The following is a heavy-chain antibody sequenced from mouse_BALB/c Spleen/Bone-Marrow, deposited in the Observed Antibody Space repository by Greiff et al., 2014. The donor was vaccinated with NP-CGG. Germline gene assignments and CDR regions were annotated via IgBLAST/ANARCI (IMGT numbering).Heavy chain of an antibody. CDR2: IDPANGST. V-gene: IGHV14-3*02. D-gene: IGHD2-14*01. CDR3: ARSYRYIWFAY. CDR1: GFNSKDTY. J-gene: IGHJ3*01. Sequence: VQLQQPGAELVKPGASVKLSCTGSGFNSKDTYMHWVKQRPEQGLEWIGRIDPANGSTRYDPKFQGKATITADTSSNTAYLQLSSLTSEDTAVYYCARSYRYIWFAYWGQGTMVTVSA.